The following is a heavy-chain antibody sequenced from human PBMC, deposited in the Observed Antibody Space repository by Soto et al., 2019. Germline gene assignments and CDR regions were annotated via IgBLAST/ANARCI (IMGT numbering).Heavy chain of an antibody. CDR1: VFTSSG. CDR2: ISTHNGNT. Sequence: ASVKVSCKASVFTSSGISWVRQAPGQRLEWMGWISTHNGNTIYAQKFQGRVIMTMDTSTTTVYMELRSLRPDDTALYYCAKATATGGGAFDICGQGTMVTVSS. V-gene: IGHV1-18*04. D-gene: IGHD2-8*02. CDR3: AKATATGGGAFDI. J-gene: IGHJ3*02.